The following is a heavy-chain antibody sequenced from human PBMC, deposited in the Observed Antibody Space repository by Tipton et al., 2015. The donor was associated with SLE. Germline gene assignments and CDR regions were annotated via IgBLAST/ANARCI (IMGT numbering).Heavy chain of an antibody. J-gene: IGHJ4*02. Sequence: SLRLSCATSGFTFSSFAMHWVRQAPGKGLEWIALIWNDGTHEFYADSVKGRFTISRDNSKSTLYLQMNSLGADDTAVYYCASQIETADTAFDYWGQGTLVTVSS. D-gene: IGHD7-27*01. V-gene: IGHV3-33*01. CDR2: IWNDGTHE. CDR3: ASQIETADTAFDY. CDR1: GFTFSSFA.